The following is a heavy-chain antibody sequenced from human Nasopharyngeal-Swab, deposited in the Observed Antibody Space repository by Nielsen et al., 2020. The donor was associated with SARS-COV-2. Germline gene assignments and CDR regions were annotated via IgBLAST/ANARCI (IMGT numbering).Heavy chain of an antibody. CDR2: IKQDGGEK. Sequence: GGSLRLSCAASGFTFSSYWMSWVRQAPGKGLEWVANIKQDGGEKNYVDSVKGRFTISRDNAKNSLYLQMNSLRVEDTALYYCATDGYSFGYDRGYWGQGTLVIVSS. CDR3: ATDGYSFGYDRGY. D-gene: IGHD4-11*01. V-gene: IGHV3-7*01. J-gene: IGHJ4*02. CDR1: GFTFSSYW.